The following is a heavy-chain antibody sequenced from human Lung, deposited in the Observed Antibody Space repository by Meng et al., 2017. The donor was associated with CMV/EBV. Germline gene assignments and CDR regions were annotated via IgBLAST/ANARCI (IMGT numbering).Heavy chain of an antibody. Sequence: YTFPGYYMHWVRQAPGQGLEWMGWINPNSGGTNYAQKFQGRVTMTRDTSISTAYMELSRLRSDDTAVYYCARAPILSGSCFVLFWFDPWGQGTLVTVSS. CDR3: ARAPILSGSCFVLFWFDP. V-gene: IGHV1-2*02. CDR1: YTFPGYY. D-gene: IGHD1-26*01. J-gene: IGHJ5*02. CDR2: INPNSGGT.